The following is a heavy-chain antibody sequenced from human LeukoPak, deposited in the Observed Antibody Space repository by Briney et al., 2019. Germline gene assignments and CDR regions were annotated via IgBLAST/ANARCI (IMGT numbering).Heavy chain of an antibody. D-gene: IGHD2-2*02. CDR1: GYTFTSYG. V-gene: IGHV1-18*01. CDR2: ISAYNGNT. Sequence: ASVKVSCMASGYTFTSYGISWVRQAPGQGLEWMGWISAYNGNTNYAQKLQGRVTMTTDTSTSTAYMELRSLRSDDTAVYYCATISTYAGYYYMDVWGKGTTVTVSS. CDR3: ATISTYAGYYYMDV. J-gene: IGHJ6*03.